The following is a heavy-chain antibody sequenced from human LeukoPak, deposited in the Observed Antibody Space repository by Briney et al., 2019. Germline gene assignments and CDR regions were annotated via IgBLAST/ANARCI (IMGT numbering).Heavy chain of an antibody. D-gene: IGHD3-10*01. CDR2: ISYDGSNK. J-gene: IGHJ4*02. Sequence: GGSLRLSCAASGFTFSSYAMHWVRQAPGKGLEWVAVISYDGSNKYYADSVKGRFTISRDNSKNTLYLQMNSLRAEDTAVYYCARDSGCDYWGQGTLVTVSS. CDR3: ARDSGCDY. V-gene: IGHV3-30*04. CDR1: GFTFSSYA.